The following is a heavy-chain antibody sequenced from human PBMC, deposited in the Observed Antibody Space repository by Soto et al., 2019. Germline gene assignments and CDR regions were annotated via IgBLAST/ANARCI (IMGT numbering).Heavy chain of an antibody. Sequence: SLXLCCSASRFTCSTFSMSCVRQSPWKGLEWVAAISGGGANTYYADSVKGRFTISRDNSKNTLYLQMDSLRAEDTAIYFCAKDSYYDFSSGHYYYFDFWGQRTLVTVSS. CDR2: ISGGGANT. D-gene: IGHD3-3*01. CDR3: AKDSYYDFSSGHYYYFDF. J-gene: IGHJ4*02. V-gene: IGHV3-23*01. CDR1: RFTCSTFS.